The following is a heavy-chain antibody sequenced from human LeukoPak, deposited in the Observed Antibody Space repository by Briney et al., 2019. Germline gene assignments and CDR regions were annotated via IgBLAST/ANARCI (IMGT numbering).Heavy chain of an antibody. D-gene: IGHD6-13*01. CDR1: GGSISSGGYS. J-gene: IGHJ4*02. CDR2: IYYSGGT. V-gene: IGHV4-30-2*03. CDR3: ARRAAGDYFDY. Sequence: SETLSLTCAVSGGSISSGGYSWSWIRQPPGKGLEWIGYIYYSGGTNYNPSLKSRVTISVDTSKNQFSLKLSSVTAADTAVYYCARRAAGDYFDYWGQGNLVTVSS.